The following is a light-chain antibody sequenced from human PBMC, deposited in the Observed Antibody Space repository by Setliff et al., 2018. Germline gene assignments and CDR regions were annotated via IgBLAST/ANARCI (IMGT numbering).Light chain of an antibody. V-gene: IGLV2-8*01. CDR1: SSDVGGYNY. CDR3: SSYITSSTPPHV. CDR2: EVS. Sequence: QSVLTQPPSASGSPGQSVTISCTGTSSDVGGYNYVSWYQQHPGKAPKLMIYEVSKWPSGVPDRFSGSKSGNTASLTISGLQPEDEADYYCSSYITSSTPPHVFGAGTKVTVL. J-gene: IGLJ1*01.